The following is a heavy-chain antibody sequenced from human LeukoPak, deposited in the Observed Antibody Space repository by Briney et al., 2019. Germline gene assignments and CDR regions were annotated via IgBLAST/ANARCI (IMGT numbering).Heavy chain of an antibody. J-gene: IGHJ5*02. V-gene: IGHV1-2*02. CDR3: ARDDLGYYDFRFDP. CDR2: INPNSGGT. Sequence: GAPVKVSCKASGYTFTGYYMHWVRQAPGQGLEWMGWINPNSGGTNYAQKFQGRVTMTRDTSISTACMELSRLRSDDTAVYYCARDDLGYYDFRFDPWGQGTLVTVSS. D-gene: IGHD3-3*01. CDR1: GYTFTGYY.